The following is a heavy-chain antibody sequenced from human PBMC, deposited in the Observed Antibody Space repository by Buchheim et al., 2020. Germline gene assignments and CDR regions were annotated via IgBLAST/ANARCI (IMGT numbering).Heavy chain of an antibody. Sequence: QVQLQQWGAGLLKPSETLSLTCAVYGGSFSGYYWSWIRQPPGKGLEWTGEINHSGSTNYNPSLKSRVTISVDTSKNPLYLKMSSVTAADTAVYYCARGGGMATAEDWFDPWGQGTL. CDR2: INHSGST. V-gene: IGHV4-34*01. D-gene: IGHD5-24*01. J-gene: IGHJ5*02. CDR1: GGSFSGYY. CDR3: ARGGGMATAEDWFDP.